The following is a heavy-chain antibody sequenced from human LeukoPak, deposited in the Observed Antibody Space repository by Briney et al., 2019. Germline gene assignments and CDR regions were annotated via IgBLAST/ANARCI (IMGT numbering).Heavy chain of an antibody. CDR3: AKDSFFRVDYGLGHFDY. V-gene: IGHV3-30*18. Sequence: GSLRLSCAASGFTFSSYGMHWVRQAPGKGLEWVAVISYDGSNKYYADSVKGRFTISRDNSKNTLYLQMNSLRAEDTAVYYCAKDSFFRVDYGLGHFDYWGQGTLVTVPS. D-gene: IGHD4-17*01. CDR2: ISYDGSNK. J-gene: IGHJ4*02. CDR1: GFTFSSYG.